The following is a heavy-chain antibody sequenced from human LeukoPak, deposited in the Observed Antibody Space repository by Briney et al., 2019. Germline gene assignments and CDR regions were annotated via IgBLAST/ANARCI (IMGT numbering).Heavy chain of an antibody. J-gene: IGHJ4*02. CDR3: ARDLAPSYYDSSGYYSKFDY. CDR1: GYTFTSYA. CDR2: INTNTGNP. V-gene: IGHV7-4-1*02. D-gene: IGHD3-22*01. Sequence: ASVKVSCKASGYTFTSYAMNWVRQAPGQGLEWMGWINTNTGNPTYAQGFTGRFVFSLDTSVSTAYLQISSLKAEDTAVYYCARDLAPSYYDSSGYYSKFDYWGQGTLVTVSS.